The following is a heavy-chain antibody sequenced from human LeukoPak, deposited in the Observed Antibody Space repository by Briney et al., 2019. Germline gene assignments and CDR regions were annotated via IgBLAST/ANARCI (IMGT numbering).Heavy chain of an antibody. J-gene: IGHJ6*03. D-gene: IGHD2-8*01. CDR3: ARLAFCTNAVCFSNYYYSMDV. Sequence: GESLKISCKGSGYSFTSYWIGWVRQMPGKGLEWMGIIYPDDSDTKYSPSFQGQVTISADKSISTAYLQWSSLKASDTAMYYCARLAFCTNAVCFSNYYYSMDVWGRGTTVTV. CDR1: GYSFTSYW. CDR2: IYPDDSDT. V-gene: IGHV5-51*01.